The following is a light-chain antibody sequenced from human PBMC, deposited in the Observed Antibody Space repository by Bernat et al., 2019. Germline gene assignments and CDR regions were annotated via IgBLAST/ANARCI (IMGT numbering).Light chain of an antibody. Sequence: DIQMTQSPSSLSASVGERVTMTCRASQGIGNNLAWYQQKPGKVPKLLIYAASSLQSGGPSRFSGSGSGTDFTLTISSLQPEDVATYYCQKYNSVPHTFGQGTKLEIQ. CDR3: QKYNSVPHT. CDR2: AAS. J-gene: IGKJ2*01. V-gene: IGKV1-27*01. CDR1: QGIGNN.